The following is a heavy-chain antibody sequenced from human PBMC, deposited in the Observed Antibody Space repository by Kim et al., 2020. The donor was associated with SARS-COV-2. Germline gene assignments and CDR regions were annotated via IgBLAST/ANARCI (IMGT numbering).Heavy chain of an antibody. CDR1: GFSLSTTGVG. Sequence: SGPTLVNPTQTLTLTCTFSGFSLSTTGVGVGWIRQPPGRAPEWLALIYWDDAKRYRPSLKSRLTITKDTSKDQVVLTMTNMDPVDTATYFCAHRPTTSGSDWGFDYWGQGTMVTVSS. V-gene: IGHV2-5*02. J-gene: IGHJ4*02. CDR3: AHRPTTSGSDWGFDY. CDR2: IYWDDAK. D-gene: IGHD6-19*01.